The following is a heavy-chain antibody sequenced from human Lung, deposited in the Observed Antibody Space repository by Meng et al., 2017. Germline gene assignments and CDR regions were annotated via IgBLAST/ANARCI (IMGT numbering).Heavy chain of an antibody. D-gene: IGHD4-11*01. Sequence: VALHQGGAGLLEPSETPSLTCVVSGGSFSDYYWSWIREPRGKGLVWIGEINYSGSTNYNPSLESRATISVDTSQNNLSLKLSYVSAADSAVYYCARGPTTMAHDFDYWGQGTLVTVSS. CDR1: GGSFSDYY. J-gene: IGHJ4*02. CDR2: INYSGST. V-gene: IGHV4-34*01. CDR3: ARGPTTMAHDFDY.